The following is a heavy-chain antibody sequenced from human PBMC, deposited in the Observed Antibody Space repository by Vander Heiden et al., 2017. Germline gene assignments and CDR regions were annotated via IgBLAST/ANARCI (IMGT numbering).Heavy chain of an antibody. J-gene: IGHJ4*02. V-gene: IGHV4-34*01. CDR2: INNSGST. CDR1: GGSFSGYY. CDR3: AIGVERWLAY. Sequence: QVQLQQWGAGLLKPSETLSLTCAVYGGSFSGYYWSWIRQPPGKGLEWIGEINNSGSTNDNPSLKSRVTISVDTAKNQFSMKMRSVTAADTAVYDCAIGVERWLAYWGQGTMVTVCS. D-gene: IGHD6-19*01.